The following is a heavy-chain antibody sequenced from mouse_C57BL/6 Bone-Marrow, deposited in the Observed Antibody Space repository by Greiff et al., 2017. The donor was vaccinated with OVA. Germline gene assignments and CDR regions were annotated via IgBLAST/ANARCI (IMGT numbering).Heavy chain of an antibody. CDR1: GYTFTGYW. V-gene: IGHV1-9*01. J-gene: IGHJ2*01. D-gene: IGHD1-1*01. CDR3: SRLGYVSSYPSFDY. CDR2: ILTGSGST. Sequence: VQLQQSGAELMKPGASVKLSCKASGYTFTGYWIAWVRQRPGNGLEWIGEILTGSGSTNYNEKFKGKATFTADTSAHTAYLQLSSLTTADSSIYYCSRLGYVSSYPSFDYWGQGTTLTVSS.